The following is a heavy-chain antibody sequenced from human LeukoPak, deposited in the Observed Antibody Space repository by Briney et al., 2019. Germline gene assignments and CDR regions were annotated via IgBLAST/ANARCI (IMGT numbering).Heavy chain of an antibody. J-gene: IGHJ3*02. CDR2: IYYSGST. V-gene: IGHV4-59*08. D-gene: IGHD1-26*01. CDR3: ARLKSLEWERAFDI. Sequence: SETLSHTCTVSGGSISSYYWSWIRQPPGKGLEWIGYIYYSGSTNYNPSLKSRVTISVDTSKNQFSLKLSSVTAADTAVYYCARLKSLEWERAFDIWGQGTMVTVSS. CDR1: GGSISSYY.